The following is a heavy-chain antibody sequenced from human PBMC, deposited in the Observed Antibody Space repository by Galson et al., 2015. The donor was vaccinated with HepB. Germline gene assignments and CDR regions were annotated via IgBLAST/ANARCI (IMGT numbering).Heavy chain of an antibody. D-gene: IGHD3-22*01. V-gene: IGHV5-10-1*01. Sequence: QSGAEVKKPGESLRISCKGSGYSFTSYWISWVRQMPGKGLEWMGRIDPSDSYTNYSPSFQGHVTISADKSISTAYLQWSTLKASDTAMYYCARVPYDSSGYYFHFDYWGQGTLVTVSS. CDR2: IDPSDSYT. CDR3: ARVPYDSSGYYFHFDY. CDR1: GYSFTSYW. J-gene: IGHJ4*02.